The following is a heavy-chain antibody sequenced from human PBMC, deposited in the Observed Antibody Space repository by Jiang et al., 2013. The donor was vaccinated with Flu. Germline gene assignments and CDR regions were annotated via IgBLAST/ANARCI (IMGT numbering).Heavy chain of an antibody. D-gene: IGHD4-23*01. CDR2: IDPSDSYT. J-gene: IGHJ4*02. Sequence: SGAEVKKPGESLRISCKGSGYSFTNYWINWVRQMPGKGLEWMGTIDPSDSYTKYSPSFQGHVTISADKSISTAHLQWSSLKTSDTAFYYCARLRRSGTSYYFDYWGQGSLVTVSS. CDR3: ARLRRSGTSYYFDY. CDR1: GYSFTNYW. V-gene: IGHV5-10-1*01.